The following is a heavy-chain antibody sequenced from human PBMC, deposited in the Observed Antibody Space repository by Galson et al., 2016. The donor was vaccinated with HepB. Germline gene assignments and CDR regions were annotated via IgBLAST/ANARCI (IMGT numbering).Heavy chain of an antibody. D-gene: IGHD4-17*01. Sequence: SLRLSCAASEFTFSSYAMHWVRQAPGKGLEYVSAISSNGGSTYYANSVKGRFTVSRDNSKNTVYLQMGSLRAEDMAVYYCARGLVIGYGDPLRYWGQGTLVTVSS. CDR3: ARGLVIGYGDPLRY. J-gene: IGHJ4*02. CDR2: ISSNGGST. V-gene: IGHV3-64*01. CDR1: EFTFSSYA.